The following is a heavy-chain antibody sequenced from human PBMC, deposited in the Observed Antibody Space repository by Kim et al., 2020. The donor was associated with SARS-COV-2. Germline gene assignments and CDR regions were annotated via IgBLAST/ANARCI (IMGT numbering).Heavy chain of an antibody. CDR3: ARESGRFYDY. CDR1: GFTFSSYW. V-gene: IGHV3-7*01. Sequence: GGSLRLSCAASGFTFSSYWMSWVRQAPGKGLEWVANIKEDGSEKYYVDFVKGRSIISRDNAKNPLYLQMNSLRAEDTAVYYWARESGRFYDYWGQGTLGT. CDR2: IKEDGSEK. D-gene: IGHD3-10*01. J-gene: IGHJ4*02.